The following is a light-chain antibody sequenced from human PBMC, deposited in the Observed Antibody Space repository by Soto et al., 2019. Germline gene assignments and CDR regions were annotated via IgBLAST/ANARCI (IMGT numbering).Light chain of an antibody. CDR2: DVS. CDR1: SSDVGGYNY. Sequence: QSVLTQPASVSGSPGQSITISCTGTSSDVGGYNYVSWYQQHPGKAPKLMIYDVSNRPSGVSNRFSGSKSGNTASLTISGLQAKDESDYYGSSYTSCNTHYVSGPGT. J-gene: IGLJ1*01. V-gene: IGLV2-14*01. CDR3: SSYTSCNTHYV.